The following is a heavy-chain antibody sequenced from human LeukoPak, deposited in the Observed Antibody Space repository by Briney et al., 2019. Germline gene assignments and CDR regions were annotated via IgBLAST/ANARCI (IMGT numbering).Heavy chain of an antibody. CDR3: ARGGYYSGKYFDS. CDR1: GGSISSYY. CDR2: IHNSGNS. Sequence: SETLSLTCTVSGGSISSYYWSWIRQPPGEGLEWIGYIHNSGNSNYNSSLKSRVTISVDTSRNQFSLKLTYVTAADTAVYYCARGGYYSGKYFDSWGQGTLVTASS. V-gene: IGHV4-59*01. J-gene: IGHJ4*02. D-gene: IGHD4-11*01.